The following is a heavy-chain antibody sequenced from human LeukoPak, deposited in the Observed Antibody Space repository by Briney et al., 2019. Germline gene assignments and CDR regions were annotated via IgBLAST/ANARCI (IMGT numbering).Heavy chain of an antibody. CDR1: GGSISSYY. V-gene: IGHV4-59*08. CDR3: ARHRDGGNEPFDY. Sequence: SETLSLTYTVSGGSISSYYWSWIRQPPGKGLEWIGYIYYSGSTYYNPSLKSRVTISVDTSKNQFSLKLSSVTVADTAVYYRARHRDGGNEPFDYWGQGTLVTVSS. CDR2: IYYSGST. D-gene: IGHD4-23*01. J-gene: IGHJ4*02.